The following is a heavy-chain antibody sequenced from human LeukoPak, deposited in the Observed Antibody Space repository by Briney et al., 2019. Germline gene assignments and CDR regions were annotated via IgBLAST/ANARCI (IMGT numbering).Heavy chain of an antibody. CDR2: INLNSGDT. CDR3: TRDSSAGFDP. V-gene: IGHV1-2*02. Sequence: ASVKVSCKPSGYTLTGRYIHWVRQAPGQGLEWMGWINLNSGDTKYAQKFQGRVTMTRDTSINTAYMELTSLTLDDTALYYCTRDSSAGFDPWGQGTLVIVCS. J-gene: IGHJ5*02. CDR1: GYTLTGRY. D-gene: IGHD3-10*01.